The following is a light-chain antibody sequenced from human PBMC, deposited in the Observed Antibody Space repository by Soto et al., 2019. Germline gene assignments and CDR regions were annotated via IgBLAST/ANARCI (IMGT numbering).Light chain of an antibody. V-gene: IGLV2-14*01. CDR3: RSYTSSSTLV. CDR2: DVS. Sequence: QSALTQPASVSGSPGQSITISCTGTSSDVGGYNYVSWYQQHPGKAPKLMIYDVSNRPSGVSNRFSGSKSGNTASLTISGLQAEDEAYYYCRSYTSSSTLVFGGGTQLTVL. J-gene: IGLJ2*01. CDR1: SSDVGGYNY.